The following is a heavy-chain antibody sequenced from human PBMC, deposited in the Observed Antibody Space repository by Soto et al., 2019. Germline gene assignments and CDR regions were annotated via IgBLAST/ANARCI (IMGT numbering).Heavy chain of an antibody. J-gene: IGHJ5*02. D-gene: IGHD6-13*01. V-gene: IGHV4-34*01. CDR1: GGSFSGYY. CDR3: ARGRYSSSWYLNWFDP. CDR2: INHSGST. Sequence: KSSETLSLTCAVYGGSFSGYYWSWIRQPPGKGLEWIGEINHSGSTNYNPSLKSRVTISVDTSKNQFSLKLSSVTAADTAVYYCARGRYSSSWYLNWFDPWGQGTLVTVSS.